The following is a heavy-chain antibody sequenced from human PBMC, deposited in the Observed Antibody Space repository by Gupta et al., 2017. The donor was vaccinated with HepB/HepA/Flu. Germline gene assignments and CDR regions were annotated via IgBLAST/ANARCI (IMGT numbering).Heavy chain of an antibody. J-gene: IGHJ6*03. CDR2: ISAYNGKT. V-gene: IGHV1-18*01. Sequence: QVQLVQSGGEVKNPGASVKLSCKAAGSNFTSYGITWVRQAPGQGLEWIGWISAYNGKTDYAQKFQGRVTMTTETSTSTAYMELRSLRSDDTAVYYCGRWGPMYYYMDVWGKGTTVSVSS. CDR1: GSNFTSYG. CDR3: GRWGPMYYYMDV. D-gene: IGHD2-2*01.